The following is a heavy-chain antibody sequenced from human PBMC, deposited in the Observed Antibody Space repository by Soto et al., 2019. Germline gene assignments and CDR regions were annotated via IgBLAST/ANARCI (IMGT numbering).Heavy chain of an antibody. J-gene: IGHJ6*02. CDR3: AKDHLSQVYYGMDV. CDR2: ISGSGGST. V-gene: IGHV3-23*01. Sequence: PGGSLRLSCAASGFTFSSYAMSWVRQAPGKGLEWVSAISGSGGSTYYADSVKGRFTISRDNSKNTLYLQMNSLRAEDTAVYYCAKDHLSQVYYGMDVWGRGTTVTVSS. CDR1: GFTFSSYA.